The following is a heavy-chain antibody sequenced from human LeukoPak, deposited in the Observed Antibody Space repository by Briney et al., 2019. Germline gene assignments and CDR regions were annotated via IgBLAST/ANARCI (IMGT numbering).Heavy chain of an antibody. CDR2: IHYSGST. Sequence: SETLSLTCTVSGDSISSYYWSWIRQPPGKGLEWIGYIHYSGSTNSNPSLKSRVTISVDTSKNQFSLKLSSVTAADTAVYYCAGDNGDYPYYFHYWGQGTLVTV. V-gene: IGHV4-59*01. J-gene: IGHJ4*02. CDR1: GDSISSYY. CDR3: AGDNGDYPYYFHY. D-gene: IGHD4-17*01.